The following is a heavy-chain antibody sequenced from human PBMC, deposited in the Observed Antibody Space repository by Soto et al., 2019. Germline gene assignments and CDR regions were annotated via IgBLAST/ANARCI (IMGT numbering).Heavy chain of an antibody. V-gene: IGHV1-69*13. D-gene: IGHD6-19*01. CDR1: GGTLRSYS. CDR2: IIPIFGTA. Sequence: SVKGSCQASGGTLRSYSISWGRQAPGQGLGWMGGIIPIFGTANYAQKFQGRVTITADESTSTAYMELSSLRSEDTAVYYCASVYSSGWYVDWGQGTLVTVSS. J-gene: IGHJ4*02. CDR3: ASVYSSGWYVD.